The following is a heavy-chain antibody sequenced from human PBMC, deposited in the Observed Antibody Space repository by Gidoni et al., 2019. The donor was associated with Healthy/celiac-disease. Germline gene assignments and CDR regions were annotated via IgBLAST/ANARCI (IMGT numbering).Heavy chain of an antibody. CDR3: ARDSHQGGDFWSGYRYFFDYYMDV. V-gene: IGHV3-7*01. CDR2: IKQDGSEK. Sequence: EVQLVESGGGLVQPGGSLRLSCAASGFTFSSHWMRWVRQSPGKGLEWVANIKQDGSEKYYVDSVKGRFTISRDNAKNSLYLQMNSLRAEDTAVYYCARDSHQGGDFWSGYRYFFDYYMDVWGKGTTVTVSS. D-gene: IGHD3-3*01. J-gene: IGHJ6*03. CDR1: GFTFSSHW.